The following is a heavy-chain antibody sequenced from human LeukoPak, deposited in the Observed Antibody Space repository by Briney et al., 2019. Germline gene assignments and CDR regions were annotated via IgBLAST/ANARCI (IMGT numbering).Heavy chain of an antibody. D-gene: IGHD3-3*01. J-gene: IGHJ4*02. Sequence: GGSLRLSCAASGFTFSSYGMHWVRQAPGKGLEWAAFIRYDGSNKYYADSVKGRFTISRDNSKNTLYLQMNSLRAEDTAVYYCATAPAITIFGVVIIPPWYFDYWGQGTLVTISS. CDR1: GFTFSSYG. CDR2: IRYDGSNK. V-gene: IGHV3-30*02. CDR3: ATAPAITIFGVVIIPPWYFDY.